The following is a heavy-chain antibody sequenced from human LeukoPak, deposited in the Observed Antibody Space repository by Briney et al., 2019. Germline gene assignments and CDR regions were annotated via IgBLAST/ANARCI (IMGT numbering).Heavy chain of an antibody. J-gene: IGHJ4*02. CDR1: GGSISSYY. V-gene: IGHV4-59*01. CDR3: ARVGSSGWPRSVIYPESHFDY. D-gene: IGHD6-19*01. Sequence: SETLSLTFTVSGGSISSYYWSWIRQPPGKGLEGIGYIYYSGSTNYNPSLKSRVTISVDTSKNQFSLKLSSVTAAGTAVYYCARVGSSGWPRSVIYPESHFDYWGQGTLVTVSS. CDR2: IYYSGST.